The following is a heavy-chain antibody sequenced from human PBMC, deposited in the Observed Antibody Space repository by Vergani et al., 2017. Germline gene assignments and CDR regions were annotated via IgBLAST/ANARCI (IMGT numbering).Heavy chain of an antibody. D-gene: IGHD5-12*01. V-gene: IGHV3-7*03. CDR1: GFTFSSYW. Sequence: EVQLVESGGGLVQPGGSLRLSCAASGFTFSSYWMSWVRQAPGKGLEWVANIKQDGSEKYYVDSVKGRFTISRDNAKNSLYLQMNSLRAEDTAVYYCARGEWLRKKGNAFDIWGQGTMVTVSS. CDR3: ARGEWLRKKGNAFDI. J-gene: IGHJ3*02. CDR2: IKQDGSEK.